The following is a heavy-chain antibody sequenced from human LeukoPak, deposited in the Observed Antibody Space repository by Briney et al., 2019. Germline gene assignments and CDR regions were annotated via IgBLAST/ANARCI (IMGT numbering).Heavy chain of an antibody. CDR1: GYSISSGYY. V-gene: IGHV4-38-2*02. D-gene: IGHD6-13*01. J-gene: IGHJ4*02. CDR3: ARVAYSAVDY. Sequence: PSETLSLTCTVSGYSISSGYYWGWIRQPPGKGLEWIGYIYYSGSTNYNPSLKSRVTISVDTSKNQFSLKLSSVTAADTAVYYCARVAYSAVDYWGQGTLVTVSS. CDR2: IYYSGST.